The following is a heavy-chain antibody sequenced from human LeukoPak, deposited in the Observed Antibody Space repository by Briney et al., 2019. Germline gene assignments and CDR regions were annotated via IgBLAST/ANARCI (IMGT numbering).Heavy chain of an antibody. J-gene: IGHJ4*02. CDR3: ARGGGSGSYYKRELDY. D-gene: IGHD3-10*01. CDR2: IKEDGSEK. CDR1: EITFSNSW. Sequence: GGSLRLSCAASEITFSNSWMCWVRQAPGKGLEWVANIKEDGSEKYYVNSVKGRFTISRDNAKNSLYLQMNSLRAEDTAVYYCARGGGSGSYYKRELDYWGQGTLVTVSS. V-gene: IGHV3-7*01.